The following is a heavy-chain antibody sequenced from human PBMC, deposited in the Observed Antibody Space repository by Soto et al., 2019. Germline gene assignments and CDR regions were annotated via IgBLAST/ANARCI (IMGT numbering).Heavy chain of an antibody. Sequence: GSLRLSCAVSGFNFDNSYMSWVRQAPGKGLEWVSILYSGGQTYYTESVRGRFTISRDISKNTLDLQMNRPTADDTAVYYCSKNNVAPAFVGFEYQGQITRFTVSS. CDR3: SKNNVAPAFVGFEY. V-gene: IGHV3-53*01. J-gene: IGHJ4*02. D-gene: IGHD2-2*01. CDR1: GFNFDNSY. CDR2: LYSGGQT.